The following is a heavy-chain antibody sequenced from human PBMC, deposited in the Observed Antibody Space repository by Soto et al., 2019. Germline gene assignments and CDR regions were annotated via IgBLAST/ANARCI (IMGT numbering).Heavy chain of an antibody. CDR3: AREENCSGGSCYSGTPDYYYYYGMDV. V-gene: IGHV1-69*13. CDR1: GGTFSSYA. CDR2: IIPIFGTA. J-gene: IGHJ6*02. Sequence: SVKVSCKASGGTFSSYAISWVRQAPGQGLEWMGGIIPIFGTANYAQKFQGRVTITADESTSTAYMELSSLRSEDTAVYYCAREENCSGGSCYSGTPDYYYYYGMDVWGQGTTVTVSS. D-gene: IGHD2-15*01.